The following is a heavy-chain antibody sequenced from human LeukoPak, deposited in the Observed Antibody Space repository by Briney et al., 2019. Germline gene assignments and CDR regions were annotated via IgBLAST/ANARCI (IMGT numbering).Heavy chain of an antibody. CDR3: ARGAPGSYCSGGSCPYFDY. CDR1: GYTFTNYG. CDR2: VSAYNGNT. V-gene: IGHV1-18*01. J-gene: IGHJ4*02. Sequence: ASVKVSCKASGYTFTNYGISWVRQAPGQGLEWMGWVSAYNGNTNYAQSLQGRVTMTTDTSTSTAYMELRSLRSEDTAVYYCARGAPGSYCSGGSCPYFDYWGQGTLVSVSS. D-gene: IGHD2-15*01.